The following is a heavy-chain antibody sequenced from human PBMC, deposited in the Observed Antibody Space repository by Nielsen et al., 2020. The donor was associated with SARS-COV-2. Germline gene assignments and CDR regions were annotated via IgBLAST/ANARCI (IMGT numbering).Heavy chain of an antibody. D-gene: IGHD3-10*01. CDR2: IKSKVDGGTT. J-gene: IGHJ1*01. Sequence: GGSLRLSCTGSGFTFGDYALNWVRQAPGKGLEWVGRIKSKVDGGTTDYAGPVKGRFTISRDDSKNTLYLQMNSLKTEDTAVYYCTTGGITMVRGVMQYWGQGTLVTVSP. CDR3: TTGGITMVRGVMQY. CDR1: GFTFGDYA. V-gene: IGHV3-15*01.